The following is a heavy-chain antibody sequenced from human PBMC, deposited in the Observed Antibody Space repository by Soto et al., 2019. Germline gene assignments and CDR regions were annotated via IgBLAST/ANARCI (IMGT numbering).Heavy chain of an antibody. J-gene: IGHJ3*02. V-gene: IGHV1-69*13. CDR2: IIPIFGTA. CDR1: GGTFSSYA. D-gene: IGHD1-1*01. CDR3: ARGPYRERGAFDI. Sequence: SVKVSCKASGGTFSSYAISWVRQAPGQGLEWMGGIIPIFGTANYAQKFQGRVTITADESTSTAYMELSSLRSEDTAVYYCARGPYRERGAFDIWGQGTMVTVSS.